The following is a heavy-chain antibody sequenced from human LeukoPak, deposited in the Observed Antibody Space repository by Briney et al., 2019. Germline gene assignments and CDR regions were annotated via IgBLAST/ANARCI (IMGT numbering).Heavy chain of an antibody. D-gene: IGHD2-2*01. CDR3: AREGPFQLLWGTYFDY. CDR1: GGPIRSYY. J-gene: IGHJ4*02. Sequence: SETLSLTCTVSGGPIRSYYWSWIRQPPGKGLEWIGNIHYTGSTNYNPSLKSRVTISVDTSNNRFSLKLTSVPAADTAVYYCAREGPFQLLWGTYFDYWGQGTLVTVSS. V-gene: IGHV4-59*01. CDR2: IHYTGST.